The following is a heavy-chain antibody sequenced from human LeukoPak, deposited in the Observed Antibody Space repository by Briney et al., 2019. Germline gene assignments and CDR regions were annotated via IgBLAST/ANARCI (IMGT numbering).Heavy chain of an antibody. CDR2: ISGSGGST. CDR1: GFTFSSYA. CDR3: AKVPVVTYYYDSSGLSWFDP. Sequence: PGGSLRLSCAASGFTFSSYAMSWVRQAPGKGLEWVSAISGSGGSTYYADSVKGRFTISRDNSKNTLYLQMNSLRAEDTAVCYCAKVPVVTYYYDSSGLSWFDPWGQGTLVTVSS. D-gene: IGHD3-22*01. J-gene: IGHJ5*02. V-gene: IGHV3-23*01.